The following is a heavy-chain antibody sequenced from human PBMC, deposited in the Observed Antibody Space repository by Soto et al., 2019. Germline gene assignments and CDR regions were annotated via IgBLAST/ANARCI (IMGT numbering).Heavy chain of an antibody. CDR1: GYTFTSYG. V-gene: IGHV1-18*01. CDR3: ARGRYGDY. D-gene: IGHD1-1*01. J-gene: IGHJ4*02. CDR2: ISAHNGNT. Sequence: QVHLVQSGAEVKKPGASVKLSCKASGYTFTSYGITWVRQAPGQGLEWMGWISAHNGNTDYAQKLQGRVIVTRDTSTSTAYMELWSLRSDDTAVYYCARGRYGDYWGQGALVTVSS.